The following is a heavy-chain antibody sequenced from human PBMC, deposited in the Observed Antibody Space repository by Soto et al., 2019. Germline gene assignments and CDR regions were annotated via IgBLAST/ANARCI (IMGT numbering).Heavy chain of an antibody. D-gene: IGHD2-15*01. CDR3: AKRGLTQTNYFDN. V-gene: IGHV3-23*05. J-gene: IGHJ4*02. CDR1: GFTFSSFA. CDR2: IGTTSTNT. Sequence: GGSLRLSCAASGFTFSSFAMSWVRRAPGKGLEWVSTIGTTSTNTYYADSVKGRFTISRDTSKNTLYLQMNNLRAQDTALYYCAKRGLTQTNYFDNGGEGTLVTVSS.